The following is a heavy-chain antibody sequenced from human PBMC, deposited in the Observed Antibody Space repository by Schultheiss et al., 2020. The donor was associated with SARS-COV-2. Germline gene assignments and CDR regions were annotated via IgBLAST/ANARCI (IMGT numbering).Heavy chain of an antibody. D-gene: IGHD3-22*01. J-gene: IGHJ4*02. Sequence: GGSLRLSCAASGFTFSSYGMHWVRQAPGKGLEWVAVISYDGSNKYYADSVKGRFTISRDNAKNSLYLQMNSLRAEDTAVYYCARGVTMIVVTNDDYWGQGTLVTVSS. CDR3: ARGVTMIVVTNDDY. V-gene: IGHV3-30*03. CDR2: ISYDGSNK. CDR1: GFTFSSYG.